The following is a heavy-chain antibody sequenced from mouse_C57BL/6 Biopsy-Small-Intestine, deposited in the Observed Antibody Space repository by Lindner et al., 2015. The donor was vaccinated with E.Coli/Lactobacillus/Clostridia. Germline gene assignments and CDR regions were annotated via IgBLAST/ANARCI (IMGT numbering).Heavy chain of an antibody. V-gene: IGHV1-82*01. CDR1: GYAFSRSW. J-gene: IGHJ3*01. D-gene: IGHD2-3*01. CDR3: ARKDVYYRGFAY. Sequence: VQLQESGPELVKPGASVKISCKASGYAFSRSWMNWVKQRPGKGLEWIGRISPGDGNTNYNGKFKGKATLTADKSLSTAYMQLNSLTSEDSAVYYCARKDVYYRGFAYWGQGTLVTVSA. CDR2: ISPGDGNT.